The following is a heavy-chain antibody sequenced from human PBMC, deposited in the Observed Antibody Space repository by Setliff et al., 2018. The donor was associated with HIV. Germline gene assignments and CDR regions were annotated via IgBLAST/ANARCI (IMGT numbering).Heavy chain of an antibody. D-gene: IGHD5-12*01. CDR1: GYSFTSYG. V-gene: IGHV1-18*01. CDR3: ARDRLPAEVAVSGGRFVL. J-gene: IGHJ5*02. CDR2: ISAYNDNT. Sequence: GASVKVSCKASGYSFTSYGFSWVRQAPGQGLEWMGWISAYNDNTNYAQKFQGRVTMTTDASTSTAYMEVKSLRSDDTAVYYCARDRLPAEVAVSGGRFVLWGQGNLVNVS.